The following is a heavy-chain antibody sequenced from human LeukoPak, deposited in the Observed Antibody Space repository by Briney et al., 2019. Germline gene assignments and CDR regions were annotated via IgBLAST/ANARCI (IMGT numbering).Heavy chain of an antibody. Sequence: SETLSLTCTVSGASVSSASYWSWIRQPPGKGVEWIAHIYNGVNTNYNPSLKSRVTISVDTSKNQCSLRLNSVTAADTAVYYCARSRAFNSGAFDPWGQGSLVTVSS. CDR3: ARSRAFNSGAFDP. V-gene: IGHV4-61*01. CDR1: GASVSSASY. CDR2: IYNGVNT. D-gene: IGHD1-26*01. J-gene: IGHJ5*02.